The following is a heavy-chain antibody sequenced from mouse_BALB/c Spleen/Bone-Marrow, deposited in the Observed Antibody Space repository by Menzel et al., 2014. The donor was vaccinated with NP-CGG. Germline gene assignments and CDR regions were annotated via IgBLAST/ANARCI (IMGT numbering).Heavy chain of an antibody. D-gene: IGHD2-2*01. J-gene: IGHJ4*01. CDR1: GFSLTSYG. CDR2: IWAGGST. V-gene: IGHV2-9*02. Sequence: VHLVESGPGLVAPSQRLSITCTVSGFSLTSYGLHWVRQPPGKGLEWLGVIWAGGSTNYNSALMSRLSISKDNSKSQVFLKMNSLQTDDTAMYYCARDWLRRAMDYWGQGTSVTVSS. CDR3: ARDWLRRAMDY.